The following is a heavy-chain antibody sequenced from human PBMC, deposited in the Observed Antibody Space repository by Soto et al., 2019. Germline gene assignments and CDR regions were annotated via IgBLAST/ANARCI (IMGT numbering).Heavy chain of an antibody. J-gene: IGHJ4*02. CDR2: IFWNDDE. V-gene: IGHV2-5*01. CDR1: GFSLTTSGVG. CDR3: VHTEYSYDPVGY. Sequence: SGPTLVNPTQTLTLTCTFSGFSLTTSGVGVGWIRQPPGKALEWLALIFWNDDERYSPSLNSRLTITKDTSKNQVVLTMTNTDPVDTASYYCVHTEYSYDPVGYWGRGTLVTVSS. D-gene: IGHD5-18*01.